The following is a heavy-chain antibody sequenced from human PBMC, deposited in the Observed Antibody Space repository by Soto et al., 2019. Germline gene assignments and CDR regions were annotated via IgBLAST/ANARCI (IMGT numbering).Heavy chain of an antibody. CDR1: GGSFSGYY. CDR3: ARARGPTPVTYYSSSRYAARLLCIFDY. V-gene: IGHV4-34*01. Sequence: PSETLSLTCAVYGGSFSGYYWSWIRQPPGKGLEWIGEINHSGSTNYNPSLKSRVTISVDTSKNQFSLKLSSVTAADTAVYYCARARGPTPVTYYSSSRYAARLLCIFDYWGQGTLVTVSS. D-gene: IGHD6-13*01. CDR2: INHSGST. J-gene: IGHJ4*02.